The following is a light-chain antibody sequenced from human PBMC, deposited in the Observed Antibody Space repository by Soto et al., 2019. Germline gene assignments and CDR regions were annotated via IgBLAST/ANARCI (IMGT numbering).Light chain of an antibody. Sequence: MSLSPAPLSVSPGERATLSCRASQSVSSNLAWYQQKPGQAPRLLIYDASKRATGIPPRFSGSGSATDFTLTISSLKSEDFAVYYCQQHNNWPPWTFGQGTKVDIK. CDR2: DAS. CDR1: QSVSSN. J-gene: IGKJ1*01. CDR3: QQHNNWPPWT. V-gene: IGKV3D-15*01.